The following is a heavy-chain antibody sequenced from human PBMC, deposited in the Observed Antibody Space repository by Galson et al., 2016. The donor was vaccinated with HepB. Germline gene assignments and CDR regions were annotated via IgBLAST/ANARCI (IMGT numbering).Heavy chain of an antibody. D-gene: IGHD2-21*02. V-gene: IGHV4-4*07. CDR2: IYNNGNT. Sequence: SETLSLTCSVSGGSMGSYYWSWIRQPAGKGLEWIGRIYNNGNTNYNPSLRSRVTMSVDTSKTQFSLRLTSVTAADTAVYYCARHCGGDCRPYGIDVWGQGTTVTVSS. CDR3: ARHCGGDCRPYGIDV. J-gene: IGHJ6*02. CDR1: GGSMGSYY.